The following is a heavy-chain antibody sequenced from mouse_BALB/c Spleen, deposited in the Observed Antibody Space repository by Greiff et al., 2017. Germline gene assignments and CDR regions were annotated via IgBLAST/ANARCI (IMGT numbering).Heavy chain of an antibody. J-gene: IGHJ3*01. D-gene: IGHD2-4*01. CDR2: INPSNGGT. Sequence: VQLQQSGAELVKPGASVKLSCKASGYTFTSYYMYWVKQRPGQGLEWIGEINPSNGGTNFNEKFKSKATLTVDKSSSTAYMQLSSLTSEDSAVYYCTRSDYDGFAYWGQGTLVTVSA. V-gene: IGHV1S81*02. CDR3: TRSDYDGFAY. CDR1: GYTFTSYY.